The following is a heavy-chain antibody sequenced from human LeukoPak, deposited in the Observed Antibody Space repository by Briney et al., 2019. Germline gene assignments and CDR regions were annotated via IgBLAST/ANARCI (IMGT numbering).Heavy chain of an antibody. CDR2: IRYDGSNK. CDR3: ALRRGYSGWYRFDY. CDR1: GFTFSSYG. J-gene: IGHJ4*02. V-gene: IGHV3-30*02. D-gene: IGHD6-19*01. Sequence: GGSLRLSCAASGFTFSSYGMHWVRQAPGKGLEWVAFIRYDGSNKYYADSVKGRFTISRDNSKNTLYLQMNSLRAEDTAVYYCALRRGYSGWYRFDYWGQGTLVTVSS.